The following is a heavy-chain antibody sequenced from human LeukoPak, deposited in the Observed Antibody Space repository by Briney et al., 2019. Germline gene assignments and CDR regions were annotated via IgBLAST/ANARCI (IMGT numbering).Heavy chain of an antibody. J-gene: IGHJ4*02. V-gene: IGHV4-59*01. CDR2: IYYSGST. CDR3: AARGGGDFDY. CDR1: GGSISSYY. D-gene: IGHD3-16*01. Sequence: SETLSLTCTVSGGSISSYYWSWIRQPPGKGLEWIGYIYYSGSTNYNPSLKSRVTISVDTSKNQFSLKLSSVTAADTAAYYCAARGGGDFDYWGQGTLVTVSS.